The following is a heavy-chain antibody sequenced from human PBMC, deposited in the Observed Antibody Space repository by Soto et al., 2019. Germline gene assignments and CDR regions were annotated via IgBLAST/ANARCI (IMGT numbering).Heavy chain of an antibody. CDR3: TRGIQLWPHYYYYYGMDV. V-gene: IGHV3-49*03. CDR2: IRSKAYGGTT. D-gene: IGHD5-18*01. Sequence: GGSLRLSCTASGFTFGDYAMSWFRQAPGKGLEWVGFIRSKAYGGTTEYAASVKGRFTISRDDSKSIAYLQMNSLKTEDTAVYYCTRGIQLWPHYYYYYGMDVWGKGTTVTGS. CDR1: GFTFGDYA. J-gene: IGHJ6*04.